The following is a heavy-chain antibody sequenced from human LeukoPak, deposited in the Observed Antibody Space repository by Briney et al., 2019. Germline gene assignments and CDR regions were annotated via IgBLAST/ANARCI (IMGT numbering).Heavy chain of an antibody. CDR2: INPGNGDI. CDR3: TLYNY. D-gene: IGHD2-2*02. J-gene: IGHJ4*02. V-gene: IGHV1-3*03. CDR1: GYSFTSQD. Sequence: ASVKVSCKTSGYSFTSQDMHWVRQAPGQSLEWMGCINPGNGDIKYSQEFQGRVTITRDTSATTAYMELSSLRSDDMAVYYCTLYNYWGQGTLVTVSS.